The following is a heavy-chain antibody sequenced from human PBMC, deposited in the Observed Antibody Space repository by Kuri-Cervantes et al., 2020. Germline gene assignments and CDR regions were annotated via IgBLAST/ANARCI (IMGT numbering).Heavy chain of an antibody. V-gene: IGHV3-30-3*01. CDR3: ARGDSSSWFDYYYYGTDV. CDR1: GFTFSSYA. CDR2: ISYDGSNK. D-gene: IGHD6-13*01. J-gene: IGHJ6*02. Sequence: GGSLRLSCAASGFTFSSYAMHWVRQAPGKGLEWVAVISYDGSNKYYADSVKGRFTISRDNSKNTLYLQMNSLRAEDTAVYYCARGDSSSWFDYYYYGTDVWGQGTTVTVSS.